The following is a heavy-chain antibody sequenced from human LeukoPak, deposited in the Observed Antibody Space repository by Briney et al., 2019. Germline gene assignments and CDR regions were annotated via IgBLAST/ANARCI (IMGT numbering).Heavy chain of an antibody. V-gene: IGHV3-23*01. CDR3: AKDRDYGGNSGGYFDC. D-gene: IGHD4-23*01. CDR2: ISGIGGST. Sequence: RTGGSLRRSCAAYGFTFTRYAMNWVRQAPGKGLEWVPGISGIGGSTYYADSVKGRFTISRDNSKNTLYLQMNSLRAEDTAVYYCAKDRDYGGNSGGYFDCWGRGTLVTVSS. J-gene: IGHJ2*01. CDR1: GFTFTRYA.